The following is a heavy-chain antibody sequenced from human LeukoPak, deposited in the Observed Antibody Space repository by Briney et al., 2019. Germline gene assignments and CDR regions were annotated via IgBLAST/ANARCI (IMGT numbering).Heavy chain of an antibody. J-gene: IGHJ4*02. CDR1: GFTFSDYN. CDR2: ISSSSSYI. Sequence: GGSLRLSCAASGFTFSDYNMNWVRQAPGEGLEWVSSISSSSSYIYYADSVKGRFTISRDNAKKSLYLQMNSLRAEDAAVYYCARADYYYDSRGYYYLDYWGQGTLVTVSS. V-gene: IGHV3-21*01. CDR3: ARADYYYDSRGYYYLDY. D-gene: IGHD3-22*01.